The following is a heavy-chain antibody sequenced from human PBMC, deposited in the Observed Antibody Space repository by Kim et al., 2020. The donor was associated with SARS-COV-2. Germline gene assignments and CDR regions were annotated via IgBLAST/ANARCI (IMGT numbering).Heavy chain of an antibody. CDR2: IYYSGST. CDR3: ARRREYYDILTGNLGRAFDI. CDR1: GGSISSSSYY. D-gene: IGHD3-9*01. J-gene: IGHJ3*02. V-gene: IGHV4-39*01. Sequence: SETLSLTCTVSGGSISSSSYYWGWIRQPPGKGLEWIGSIYYSGSTYYNPSLKSRVTISVDTSKNQFSLKLSSVTAADTAVYYCARRREYYDILTGNLGRAFDIWGQGTMVTVSS.